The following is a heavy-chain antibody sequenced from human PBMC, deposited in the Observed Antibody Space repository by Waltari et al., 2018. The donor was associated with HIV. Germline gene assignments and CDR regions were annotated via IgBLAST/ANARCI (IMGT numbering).Heavy chain of an antibody. Sequence: EGQLLESGGGLVQPGGSMRVACAASGFTFSSADTSWVRQAPGKGLEWVSAISGSGGSTHYADSVKGRFTISRDNSKSTLYLQMNSLRAEDTAVYYCAGFLEWSTPLDYFDYWGQGTLVTVSS. CDR2: ISGSGGST. D-gene: IGHD3-3*01. CDR3: AGFLEWSTPLDYFDY. V-gene: IGHV3-23*01. J-gene: IGHJ4*02. CDR1: GFTFSSAD.